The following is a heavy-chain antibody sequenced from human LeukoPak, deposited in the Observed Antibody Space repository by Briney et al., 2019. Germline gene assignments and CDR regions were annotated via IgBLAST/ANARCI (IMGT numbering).Heavy chain of an antibody. Sequence: GGSLRLSCAASGFTFSRYAMSWVRQAAGKGLERVSSISSSGGSTYYADSMKGRFTISRDYSKNTLYLQMNSLRAEDTAVYYCAKDLYTYGTTPLDYWGQGILVTVSS. CDR3: AKDLYTYGTTPLDY. CDR2: ISSSGGST. D-gene: IGHD5-18*01. V-gene: IGHV3-23*01. J-gene: IGHJ4*02. CDR1: GFTFSRYA.